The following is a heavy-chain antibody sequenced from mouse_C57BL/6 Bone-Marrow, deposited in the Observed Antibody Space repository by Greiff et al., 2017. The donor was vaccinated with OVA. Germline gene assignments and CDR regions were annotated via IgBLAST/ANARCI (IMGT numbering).Heavy chain of an antibody. V-gene: IGHV1-69*01. Sequence: VKLQQPGAELVMPGASVKLSCKASGYTFTSYWMHWVKQRPGQGLEWIGEIDPSDSYTNYNQKFKGKSTLTVDKSSSTAYMQLSSLTSEDSAVYYCATYYYGSSYAYFDVWGTGTTVTVSS. J-gene: IGHJ1*03. CDR3: ATYYYGSSYAYFDV. CDR2: IDPSDSYT. D-gene: IGHD1-1*01. CDR1: GYTFTSYW.